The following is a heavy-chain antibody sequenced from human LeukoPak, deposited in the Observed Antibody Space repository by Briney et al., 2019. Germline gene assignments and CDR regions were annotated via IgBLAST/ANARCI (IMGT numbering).Heavy chain of an antibody. D-gene: IGHD1-26*01. V-gene: IGHV3-23*01. J-gene: IGHJ6*03. CDR1: GFTFSSYA. CDR2: ISGSGGST. Sequence: GGSLRLSCAASGFTFSSYAMSWVRQAPGKGLEWVSAISGSGGSTYYADSVKGRFTISRDNSKNTLYLQMNSLGAEDTAVYYCARVVGYYYYMDVWGKGTTVTVSS. CDR3: ARVVGYYYYMDV.